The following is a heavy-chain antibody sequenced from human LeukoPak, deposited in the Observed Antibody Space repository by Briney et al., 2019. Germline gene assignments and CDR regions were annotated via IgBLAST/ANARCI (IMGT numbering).Heavy chain of an antibody. CDR1: GFTFSSYG. J-gene: IGHJ4*02. Sequence: GGSLRLSCAASGFTFSSYGMHWVRQAPCKGLEWVAVISYDGSNKYYADSVKGRFTISRDNSKNTLYLQMNSLRAEDTAVYYCTPDCSSTSCQVDYWGQGTLVTVSS. V-gene: IGHV3-30*03. CDR3: TPDCSSTSCQVDY. CDR2: ISYDGSNK. D-gene: IGHD2-2*01.